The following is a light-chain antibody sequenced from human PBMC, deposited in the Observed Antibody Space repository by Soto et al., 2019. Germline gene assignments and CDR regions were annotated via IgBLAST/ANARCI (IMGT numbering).Light chain of an antibody. V-gene: IGKV3-20*01. CDR3: QHYGSSTHT. CDR2: GAS. CDR1: QSVSNNY. Sequence: ESVLTQSPGTLSLSPGERATLSCRASQSVSNNYLAWYQQKPGQAPRLLIYGASSRASGVPGRFSGSGSGTDFTLTISRLEPEDFAVYYCQHYGSSTHTFGQGTKLEIK. J-gene: IGKJ2*01.